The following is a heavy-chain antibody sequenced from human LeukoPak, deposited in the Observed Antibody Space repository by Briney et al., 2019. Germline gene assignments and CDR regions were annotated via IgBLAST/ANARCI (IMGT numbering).Heavy chain of an antibody. Sequence: SSETLSLTCTVSGGSISNYYWGWIRQAPGKGLEWIGEIYHSGSTNYNPSLKSRVTISVDKSKNQFSLKLSSVTAADTAVYYCARDIEYSSSGDYWGQGTLVTVSS. CDR1: GGSISNYY. CDR3: ARDIEYSSSGDY. D-gene: IGHD6-6*01. V-gene: IGHV4-59*12. J-gene: IGHJ4*02. CDR2: IYHSGST.